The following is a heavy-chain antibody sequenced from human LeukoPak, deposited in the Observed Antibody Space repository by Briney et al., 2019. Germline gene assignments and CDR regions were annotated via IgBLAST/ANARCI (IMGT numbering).Heavy chain of an antibody. CDR2: INHSGST. J-gene: IGHJ6*02. Sequence: SETLSLTCAVYDGSFSGYYWSWIRQPPGKGLEWIGEINHSGSTNYNPSLKSRVTISVDTSKNQFSLKLSSVTAADTAVYYCARGADYIGYYYYGMDVGGQGTTVTVSS. V-gene: IGHV4-34*01. CDR1: DGSFSGYY. D-gene: IGHD4-11*01. CDR3: ARGADYIGYYYYGMDV.